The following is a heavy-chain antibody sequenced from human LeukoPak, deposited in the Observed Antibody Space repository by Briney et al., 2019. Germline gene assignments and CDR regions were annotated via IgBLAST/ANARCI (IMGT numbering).Heavy chain of an antibody. Sequence: GASVKVSCTASGYTFTSYYMHWVRQAPGQGLEWMGIINPSGGSTSYAQKFQGRVTMTRDTSTSTVYMELSSLRSEDTAVYYCARHRLHRLYYDSSGYYHDAFDIWGQGTMVTVSS. CDR3: ARHRLHRLYYDSSGYYHDAFDI. D-gene: IGHD3-22*01. CDR1: GYTFTSYY. J-gene: IGHJ3*02. CDR2: INPSGGST. V-gene: IGHV1-46*01.